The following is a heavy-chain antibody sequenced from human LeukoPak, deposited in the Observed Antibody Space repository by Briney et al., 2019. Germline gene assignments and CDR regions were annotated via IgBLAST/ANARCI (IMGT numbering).Heavy chain of an antibody. D-gene: IGHD1-26*01. CDR1: GGSISSYY. CDR3: AGRRVGATEPYYYGMDV. CDR2: IYYSGST. J-gene: IGHJ6*02. V-gene: IGHV4-59*08. Sequence: SETLSLTCTVSGGSISSYYWSWIRQPPGKGLEWIGYIYYSGSTNYNPSLKSRVTISVDTSKNQFSLKLSSVTAADTAVYYCAGRRVGATEPYYYGMDVWGQGTTATVSS.